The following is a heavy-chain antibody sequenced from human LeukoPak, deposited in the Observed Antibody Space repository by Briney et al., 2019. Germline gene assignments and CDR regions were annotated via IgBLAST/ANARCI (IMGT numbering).Heavy chain of an antibody. V-gene: IGHV1-2*02. D-gene: IGHD3-22*01. CDR1: GYTFTGYY. CDR3: ARSQEYYYDNTHAFDI. Sequence: ASVKVSCKASGYTFTGYYMHWVRQAPGQGLEWMGWINPNSGGTNYAQKFQGRVTMTRDTSISTAYMELSRLRSDDTAVYYCARSQEYYYDNTHAFDIWGQGTMVTVTS. J-gene: IGHJ3*02. CDR2: INPNSGGT.